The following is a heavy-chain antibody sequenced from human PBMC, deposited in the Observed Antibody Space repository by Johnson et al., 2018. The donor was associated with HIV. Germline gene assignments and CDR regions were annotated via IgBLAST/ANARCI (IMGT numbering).Heavy chain of an antibody. J-gene: IGHJ3*02. CDR3: ARESPLRDAFDI. CDR1: GFTVSRNY. CDR2: IYTGGRT. V-gene: IGHV3-66*01. Sequence: VQLVESGGGLVQPGGSLRLSCAASGFTVSRNYMSWVRQAPGKGLEWVSIIYTGGRTYYAASVKVRFNFSRDNAKNTLYLQMNSLRAEDTAVYYCARESPLRDAFDIWGQGTMVTVSS.